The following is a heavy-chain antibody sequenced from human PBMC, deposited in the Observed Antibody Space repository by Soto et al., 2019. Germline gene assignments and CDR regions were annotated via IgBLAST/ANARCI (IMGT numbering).Heavy chain of an antibody. CDR1: RFIFSSYG. D-gene: IGHD3-10*01. J-gene: IGHJ4*02. Sequence: SLRLSCAASRFIFSSYGMHWVRQAPGKGLEWVAVISYDGGNKYYADSVKGRFTISGDNSKNTLYLQMNSLRAEDTAVYYCAKGGYGSGSLYYFDYWGQGTLVTVSS. CDR2: ISYDGGNK. CDR3: AKGGYGSGSLYYFDY. V-gene: IGHV3-30*18.